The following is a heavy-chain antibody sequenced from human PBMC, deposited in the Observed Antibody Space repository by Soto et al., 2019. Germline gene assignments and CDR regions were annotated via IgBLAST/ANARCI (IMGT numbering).Heavy chain of an antibody. Sequence: ASVKVSCKASGYSFSTYYMHWVRQAPGQGLEWMGWINPNSGGTNYAQKFQGWVTMTRDTSISTAYMELSRLRSDDTAVYYCARGQDIVLVPAAIYYYYGMDVWG. CDR3: ARGQDIVLVPAAIYYYYGMDV. CDR2: INPNSGGT. J-gene: IGHJ6*02. D-gene: IGHD2-2*01. CDR1: GYSFSTYY. V-gene: IGHV1-2*04.